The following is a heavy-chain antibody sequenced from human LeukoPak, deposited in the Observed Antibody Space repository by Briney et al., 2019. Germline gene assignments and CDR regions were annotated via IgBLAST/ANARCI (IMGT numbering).Heavy chain of an antibody. J-gene: IGHJ4*02. CDR1: GGSISSSYSY. D-gene: IGHD6-13*01. CDR2: IYYSGST. CDR3: ARDRPGGSSLDY. V-gene: IGHV4-39*07. Sequence: SETLSLTCTVSGGSISSSYSYWGWIRQPPGKGLEWIGNIYYSGSTYYSPSLTSRVTVSVDTSENQFSLNLSSVTAADTAVYYCARDRPGGSSLDYWGQGILVTVSS.